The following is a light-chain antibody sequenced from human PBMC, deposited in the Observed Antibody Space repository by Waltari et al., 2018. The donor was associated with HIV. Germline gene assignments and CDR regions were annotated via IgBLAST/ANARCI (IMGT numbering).Light chain of an antibody. CDR2: KAS. CDR3: QQYQTYPMTT. J-gene: IGKJ2*01. V-gene: IGKV1-5*03. CDR1: QNIGTW. Sequence: DIQMTQSPSTLSASVGDRVTITCRASQNIGTWLAWYQQKPGKAPKLLIYKASTAQSDVSSRFSGSGSGTEFTLTISSLQADDSATYHCQQYQTYPMTTFGQGTKLEI.